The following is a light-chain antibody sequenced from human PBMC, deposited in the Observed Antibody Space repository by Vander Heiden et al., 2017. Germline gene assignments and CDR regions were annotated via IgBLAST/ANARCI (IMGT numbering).Light chain of an antibody. CDR2: RVS. CDR3: MQGTNWPWT. Sequence: DVVMHQSPPSLPVTLGQPASISCRSRQGLVYSDGNTYLNWFQQRPGQSPRRLLYRVSIRDSGVPDRFSGSGSGTDFTLNISRVEAEDIGIYYCMQGTNWPWTFGQGTKVEIK. CDR1: QGLVYSDGNTY. J-gene: IGKJ1*01. V-gene: IGKV2-30*01.